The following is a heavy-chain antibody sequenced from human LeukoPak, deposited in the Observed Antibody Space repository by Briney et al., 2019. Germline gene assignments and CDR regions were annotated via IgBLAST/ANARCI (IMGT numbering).Heavy chain of an antibody. V-gene: IGHV3-30*02. CDR1: GFTFSSYG. D-gene: IGHD2-15*01. Sequence: GGSLRLSCAASGFTFSSYGMHWVRQAPGKGLEWVAFIRYDGSNKYYADSVKGRFTISRDNSKNTLYLQMNRLRAEDTAVYYCAKDWCSGGSCYSCCYYYYGMDVWGQGTTVTVSS. CDR2: IRYDGSNK. J-gene: IGHJ6*02. CDR3: AKDWCSGGSCYSCCYYYYGMDV.